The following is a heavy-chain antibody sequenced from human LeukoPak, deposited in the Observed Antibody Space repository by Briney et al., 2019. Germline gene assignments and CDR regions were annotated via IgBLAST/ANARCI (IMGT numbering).Heavy chain of an antibody. CDR3: ARRIAAAGAFDY. CDR2: IYPGDSET. V-gene: IGHV5-51*01. CDR1: GYSFSSYW. J-gene: IGHJ4*02. D-gene: IGHD6-13*01. Sequence: GESLKISCKGSGYSFSSYWIGWVRQMPGKGLEWVGIIYPGDSETTYSPPFQGQVTFSADKSISTAYLLWSSLKASDTAMYYCARRIAAAGAFDYWGQGTLVTVSS.